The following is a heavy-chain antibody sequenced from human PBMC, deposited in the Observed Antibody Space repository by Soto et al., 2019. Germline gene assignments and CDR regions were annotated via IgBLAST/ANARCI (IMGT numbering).Heavy chain of an antibody. CDR3: AREDRGIALDY. J-gene: IGHJ4*02. D-gene: IGHD6-13*01. CDR2: IYYSGST. V-gene: IGHV4-31*03. CDR1: GGSISSGGYY. Sequence: KASETLSLTCTVSGGSISSGGYYWSWIRQHPGKGLEWIGYIYYSGSTYYNPSLKSRVTISVDTSKNQFSLKLSSVTAADTAVYYCAREDRGIALDYWGQGTLVTVSS.